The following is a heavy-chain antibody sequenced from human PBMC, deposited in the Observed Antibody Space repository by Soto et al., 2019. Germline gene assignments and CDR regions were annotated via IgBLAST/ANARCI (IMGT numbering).Heavy chain of an antibody. CDR3: AKDRGRLIRGVILDF. J-gene: IGHJ4*02. CDR1: GFTFTSYA. Sequence: PGGSLRRSCAASGFTFTSYAMTWVRQAPGRGLEWVSTVSADGTTTYYADSVKGRFTISRDNSKNTVSLEMKSLTVEDTALYYCAKDRGRLIRGVILDFWGQGALVTSPQ. CDR2: VSADGTTT. D-gene: IGHD3-10*01. V-gene: IGHV3-23*01.